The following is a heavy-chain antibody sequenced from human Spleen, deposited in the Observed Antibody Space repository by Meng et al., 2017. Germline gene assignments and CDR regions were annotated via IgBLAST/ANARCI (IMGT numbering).Heavy chain of an antibody. D-gene: IGHD5-12*01. V-gene: IGHV4-31*01. CDR3: ARLMSGYDVFDY. J-gene: IGHJ4*02. CDR1: GGSISSGGYY. Sequence: QVQLQESGPGLVKPSPTLSLTCTVSGGSISSGGYYWSWIRQHPGKGLEWIGYIYYSGSTYYNPSLKSLVTISVDTSKNQFSLKLSSVTAADTAVYYCARLMSGYDVFDYWGQGTLVTVSS. CDR2: IYYSGST.